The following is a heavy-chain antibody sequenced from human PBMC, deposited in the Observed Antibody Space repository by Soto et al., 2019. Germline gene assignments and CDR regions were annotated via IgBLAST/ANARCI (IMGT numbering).Heavy chain of an antibody. Sequence: PGGSLRLSCAASGFTFSSYAMSWVRQAPGKGPEWVSAISGSGGSTYYADSVKGRFTISRDNSKNTLYLQMNSLRAEDTAVYYCAKDRPRYCSSTSCTESPFDYWGQGTLVTVSS. V-gene: IGHV3-23*01. CDR2: ISGSGGST. J-gene: IGHJ4*02. D-gene: IGHD2-2*01. CDR1: GFTFSSYA. CDR3: AKDRPRYCSSTSCTESPFDY.